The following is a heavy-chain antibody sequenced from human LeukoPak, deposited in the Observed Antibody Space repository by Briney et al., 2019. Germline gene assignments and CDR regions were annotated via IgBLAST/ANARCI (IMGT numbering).Heavy chain of an antibody. V-gene: IGHV1-8*01. D-gene: IGHD6-13*01. J-gene: IGHJ4*02. CDR3: ARHPTTIAAAGNDY. Sequence: ASVKVSCKASGYTFTRYDINWVRQATGEGLEWMGWMNPNSGNTGYAQKFQGRVTMTRNTSISTAYMELSSLRSEDTAVYYCARHPTTIAAAGNDYWGQGTLVTVSS. CDR2: MNPNSGNT. CDR1: GYTFTRYD.